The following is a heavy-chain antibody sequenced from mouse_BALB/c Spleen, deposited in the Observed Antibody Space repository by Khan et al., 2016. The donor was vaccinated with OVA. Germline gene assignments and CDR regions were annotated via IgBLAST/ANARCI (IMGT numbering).Heavy chain of an antibody. Sequence: LVESGPELRKPGETVKISCKASGYTFTNFGMNWVKQAPGKGLKWMGWINTYTGAPTYADDFKGRFAFSLETSATTAYLQINNLKNEDTGTYFCSRPPYFSYVMVYWGQGTSVTVSA. D-gene: IGHD2-10*01. V-gene: IGHV9-3-1*01. CDR1: GYTFTNFG. J-gene: IGHJ4*01. CDR3: SRPPYFSYVMVY. CDR2: INTYTGAP.